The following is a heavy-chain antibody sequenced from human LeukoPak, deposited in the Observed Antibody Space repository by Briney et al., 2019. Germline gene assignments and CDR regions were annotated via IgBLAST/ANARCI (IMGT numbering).Heavy chain of an antibody. J-gene: IGHJ3*02. D-gene: IGHD3-10*01. CDR3: AKGVLFMVRGAYDAFDI. Sequence: GGSLRLSCAASGFTFKSYDMHWVRQVAGRGLEWVSGIGTAGDTYYQGSVKGRFTISRDNTKSSLYLQMNSLRAEDTAVYYCAKGVLFMVRGAYDAFDIWGQGTMVTVSS. CDR1: GFTFKSYD. CDR2: IGTAGDT. V-gene: IGHV3-13*01.